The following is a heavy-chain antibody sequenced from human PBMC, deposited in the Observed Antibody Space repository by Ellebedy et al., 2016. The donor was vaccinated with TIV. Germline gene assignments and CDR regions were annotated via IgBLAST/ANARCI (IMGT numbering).Heavy chain of an antibody. D-gene: IGHD2-15*01. J-gene: IGHJ6*02. CDR1: GFTFPAPA. V-gene: IGHV1-58*01. Sequence: AASVKVSCKASGFTFPAPAVEWVRQARGQRLEWIGWIAVGSGKTNYAQKFQGSVTMTRDRSTSTAYMELSSLRSDDTAVYYCAADSAADYCYGMDVWGQGTTVSVSS. CDR2: IAVGSGKT. CDR3: AADSAADYCYGMDV.